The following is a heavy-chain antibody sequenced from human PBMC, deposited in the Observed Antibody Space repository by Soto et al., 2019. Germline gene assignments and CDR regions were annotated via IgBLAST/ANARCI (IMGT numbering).Heavy chain of an antibody. J-gene: IGHJ4*02. D-gene: IGHD6-19*01. Sequence: SETLSLTCAVYGGSFSDFYWTWIRQLPGKGLEWIGEINHSGSTNYNPSLKSRVAISVDTSKNQFPLNLRSVTAADTAVYYCGPRGAVADPRGYWGQGTLVTVSS. CDR2: INHSGST. CDR3: GPRGAVADPRGY. V-gene: IGHV4-34*01. CDR1: GGSFSDFY.